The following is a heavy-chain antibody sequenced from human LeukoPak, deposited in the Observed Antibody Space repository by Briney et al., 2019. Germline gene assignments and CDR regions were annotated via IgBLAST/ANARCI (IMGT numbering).Heavy chain of an antibody. CDR3: AREGGHDFWSGYYIRYFDY. V-gene: IGHV4-59*01. CDR1: GGSISSYY. Sequence: SETLSLTCTVSGGSISSYYWSRIRQPPGKGLEWIGYIYYSGSTNYNPSLKSRVTISVDTSKNQFSLKLSSVTAADTAVYYCAREGGHDFWSGYYIRYFDYWGQGTLVTVSS. J-gene: IGHJ4*02. CDR2: IYYSGST. D-gene: IGHD3-3*01.